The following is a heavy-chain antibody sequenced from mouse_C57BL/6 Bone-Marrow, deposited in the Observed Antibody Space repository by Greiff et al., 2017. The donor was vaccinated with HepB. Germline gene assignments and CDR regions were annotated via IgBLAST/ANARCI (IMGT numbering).Heavy chain of an antibody. CDR3: ARDEGGTTPDY. V-gene: IGHV5-4*01. CDR2: ISDGGSYT. D-gene: IGHD3-3*01. Sequence: SLEWVATISDGGSYTYYPDNVKGRFTISRDNAKNNLYLQMIHLKSEDTAMYYCARDEGGTTPDYWGQGTTLTVSS. J-gene: IGHJ2*01.